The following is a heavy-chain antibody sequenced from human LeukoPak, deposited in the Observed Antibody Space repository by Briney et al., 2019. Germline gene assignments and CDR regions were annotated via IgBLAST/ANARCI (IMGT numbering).Heavy chain of an antibody. J-gene: IGHJ4*02. Sequence: PGGSLRLSCEASGFSFRDYWMSWVRQAPGKGLEWVADITPDGSGKTYVDSVKGRFTISRDNAKQSLFLQMDPVTADDTAVYYCVPSWIRQPGDCWGQGILVTVPS. V-gene: IGHV3-7*01. D-gene: IGHD1-1*01. CDR3: VPSWIRQPGDC. CDR1: GFSFRDYW. CDR2: ITPDGSGK.